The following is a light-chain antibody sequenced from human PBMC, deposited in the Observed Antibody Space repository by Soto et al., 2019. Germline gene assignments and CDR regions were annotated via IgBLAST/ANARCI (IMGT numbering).Light chain of an antibody. CDR2: DAS. J-gene: IGKJ2*01. V-gene: IGKV1-5*01. CDR1: QSISNY. CDR3: QRYESYCA. Sequence: DIQMTQSPSTLSASVGDRVTMTCRARQSISNYLAWYQQKPGKAPKLLIYDASSLESGVPSRFSGSGSGTEFTLTISSLQPDDCAPYYSQRYESYCAFGQGTKLEIK.